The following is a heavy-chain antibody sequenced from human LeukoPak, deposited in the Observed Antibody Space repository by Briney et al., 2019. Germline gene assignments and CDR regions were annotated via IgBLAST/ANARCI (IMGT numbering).Heavy chain of an antibody. J-gene: IGHJ4*02. Sequence: GGSLRLSCAASGFTFSSFWMSWVRQAPGKGLEWVANIKRDGGDKYYVDSVKGRFSISRDNAKNSLYLHMNSLRAEDTAVYYCARELMGLTMIVVVNPIDYWGQGTLVTVSS. CDR3: ARELMGLTMIVVVNPIDY. CDR2: IKRDGGDK. CDR1: GFTFSSFW. V-gene: IGHV3-7*05. D-gene: IGHD3-22*01.